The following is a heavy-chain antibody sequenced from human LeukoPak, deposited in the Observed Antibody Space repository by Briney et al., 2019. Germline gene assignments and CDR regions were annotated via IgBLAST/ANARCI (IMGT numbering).Heavy chain of an antibody. CDR3: ARSFYNTGGWFDP. V-gene: IGHV4-38-2*02. D-gene: IGHD5-24*01. J-gene: IGHJ5*02. CDR2: ISHSGST. Sequence: SETLSLTCTVSGYSISSGYYWGWIRQPPGKGLEWIGSISHSGSTYYSPSLKSRVTISVDTSKNQFSLKLSSVTAADTTVYYCARSFYNTGGWFDPWGQGDLVTVSS. CDR1: GYSISSGYY.